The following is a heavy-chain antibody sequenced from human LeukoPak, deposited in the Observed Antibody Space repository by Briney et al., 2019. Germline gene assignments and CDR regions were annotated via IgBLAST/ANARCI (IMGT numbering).Heavy chain of an antibody. V-gene: IGHV4-59*08. CDR1: GGSISSYY. J-gene: IGHJ4*02. D-gene: IGHD5-24*01. Sequence: PSETLSLTCTVSGGSISSYYWSWIRQPPGKGLEWIGSIYHSGSTYYNPSLKSRVTISVDTSKNQFSLKLSSVTAADTAVYYCARVREMATMLDYWGQGTLVPVSS. CDR3: ARVREMATMLDY. CDR2: IYHSGST.